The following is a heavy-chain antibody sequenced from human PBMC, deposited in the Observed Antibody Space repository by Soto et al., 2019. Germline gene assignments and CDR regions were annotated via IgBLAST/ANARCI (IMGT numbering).Heavy chain of an antibody. Sequence: EMQLLESGGGLVQPGGSLRLSCAASGFTFSSYAMSWVRQAPGKGMEWVSTITGSGGGTYYADSVKGRFTISRDNSKSTLYLQMNTLRAEDTALYYCAKDHRPIVVVAPNFDSWGQGTLVTVSS. J-gene: IGHJ4*02. CDR3: AKDHRPIVVVAPNFDS. CDR2: ITGSGGGT. CDR1: GFTFSSYA. D-gene: IGHD2-15*01. V-gene: IGHV3-23*01.